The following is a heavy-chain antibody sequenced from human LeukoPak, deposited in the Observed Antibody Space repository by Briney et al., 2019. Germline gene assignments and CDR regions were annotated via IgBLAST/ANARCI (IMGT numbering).Heavy chain of an antibody. CDR2: IYYSGST. Sequence: EPLSLTCTVSGGSISSYYWSWIRQPPAKGLEWIGYIYYSGSTNYNPSLKSRVTISLDTSKNQFSLKLSSVTAADTAVYYCARGGSSWYKSFDYWGQGTLVTVSS. V-gene: IGHV4-59*01. D-gene: IGHD6-13*01. CDR1: GGSISSYY. J-gene: IGHJ4*02. CDR3: ARGGSSWYKSFDY.